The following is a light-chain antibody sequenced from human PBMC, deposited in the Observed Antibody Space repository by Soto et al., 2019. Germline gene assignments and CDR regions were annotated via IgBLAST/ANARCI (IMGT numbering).Light chain of an antibody. J-gene: IGKJ5*01. CDR3: QQRNSWPPTFT. CDR1: QSVGSF. CDR2: DTS. Sequence: EIVLTQSPATLSLSPGERATLSCRASQSVGSFLAWYQQKPGQAPRLLIYDTSSRATGIPARFSGSGSGTDFPLTISRLEPEDFAVYYCQQRNSWPPTFTFGQGTRLEIK. V-gene: IGKV3-11*01.